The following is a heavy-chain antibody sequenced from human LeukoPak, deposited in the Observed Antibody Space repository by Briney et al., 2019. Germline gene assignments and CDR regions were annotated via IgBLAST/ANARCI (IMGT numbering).Heavy chain of an antibody. D-gene: IGHD3-22*01. Sequence: PGGSLRLSCAASGFIFSSYSMNWVRQAPGKGLEWVTYISSSSSITYYADSVKGRFTISRDNAKNSLYLQMNSLRAEDTAVYYCARRRDSSGYSNWFDPWGQGTLVTVSS. CDR1: GFIFSSYS. CDR2: ISSSSSIT. V-gene: IGHV3-48*04. J-gene: IGHJ5*02. CDR3: ARRRDSSGYSNWFDP.